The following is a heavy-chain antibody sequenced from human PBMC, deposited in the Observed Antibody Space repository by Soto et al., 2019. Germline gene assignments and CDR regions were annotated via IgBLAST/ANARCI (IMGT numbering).Heavy chain of an antibody. CDR2: ITGSGDRA. J-gene: IGHJ4*02. CDR3: GKDWAGIAVAGIDY. V-gene: IGHV3-23*01. Sequence: EVQLLESGGALVQPGGSLRLSCVGSGFRFSSYSMTWVRQAPGKGLEWVSAITGSGDRAYSAESVRGRFTISRDNSKNTLYLQMNSLRAEDTAVYYCGKDWAGIAVAGIDYWGQGTLVTVSS. CDR1: GFRFSSYS. D-gene: IGHD6-19*01.